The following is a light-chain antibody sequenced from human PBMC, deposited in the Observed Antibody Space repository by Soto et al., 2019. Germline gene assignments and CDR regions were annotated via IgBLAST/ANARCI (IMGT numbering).Light chain of an antibody. CDR2: GAS. V-gene: IGKV3-15*01. CDR1: QSVSSN. Sequence: ELVFTPSARALSSDAGASVTLPCRASQSVSSNIAWYQQKPGQAPRLLIYGASTRATGIPARFSVSGSGTEFTLTISSLQSEDFAVDYCQQYNNWPPGVTFGQGTKVDI. J-gene: IGKJ1*01. CDR3: QQYNNWPPGVT.